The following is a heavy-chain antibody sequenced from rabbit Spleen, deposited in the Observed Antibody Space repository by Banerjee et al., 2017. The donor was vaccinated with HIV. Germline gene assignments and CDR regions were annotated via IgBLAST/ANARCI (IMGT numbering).Heavy chain of an antibody. CDR1: GFSFSSSDY. V-gene: IGHV1S40*01. Sequence: QSLEESGGDLVKPGASLTLTCTASGFSFSSSDYMCWVRQAPGKGLEWISCIAGSSSGFTYSATWAKGRFTCSKTSSTTVTLQMTSLTVADTATYFCVRDQAGDGDYGPYYLNLWGQGTLVTVS. CDR2: IAGSSSGFT. CDR3: VRDQAGDGDYGPYYLNL. D-gene: IGHD2-1*01. J-gene: IGHJ4*01.